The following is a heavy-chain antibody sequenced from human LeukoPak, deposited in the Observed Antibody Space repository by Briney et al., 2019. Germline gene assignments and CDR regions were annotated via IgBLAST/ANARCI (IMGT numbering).Heavy chain of an antibody. CDR3: ARDRGIGEYCDYFDY. Sequence: GGSLRLSCAASGFTFSSYSMNWVRQAPGKGLVWVSYISSSGTNIYYADSVKGRFTISRDNAKNSLYLQMNSLRDEDTAVYYCARDRGIGEYCDYFDYWGQGTLVTVSS. D-gene: IGHD2/OR15-2a*01. V-gene: IGHV3-48*02. CDR1: GFTFSSYS. CDR2: ISSSGTNI. J-gene: IGHJ4*02.